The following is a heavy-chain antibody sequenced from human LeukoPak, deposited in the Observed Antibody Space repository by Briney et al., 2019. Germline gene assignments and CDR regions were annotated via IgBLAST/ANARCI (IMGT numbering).Heavy chain of an antibody. J-gene: IGHJ4*02. CDR3: AREARYCSKTDCYTGEGDY. V-gene: IGHV3-7*01. CDR1: GFTFNNYW. Sequence: PGGSLRLSCAVSGFTFNNYWMTWVRQTPGKGLEWVANIKHDGSEKYYVDSVKGRFTISRDNTKNSLYLQMDSLRVEDTAVYFCAREARYCSKTDCYTGEGDYWGQGTLVTVSS. D-gene: IGHD2-2*02. CDR2: IKHDGSEK.